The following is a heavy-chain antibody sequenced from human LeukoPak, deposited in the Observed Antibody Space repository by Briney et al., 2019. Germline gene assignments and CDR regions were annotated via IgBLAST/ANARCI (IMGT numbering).Heavy chain of an antibody. CDR3: VRDNWKYDC. Sequence: GGSLRLSCSASGFTFSNYAMHWVRQAPGKGLEYVSAINSNGGSTYYADSVKGRFTISRDNSKNTLYLQMSSLRAEDTAVYYCVRDNWKYDCRGQGTLVTVSS. D-gene: IGHD1-7*01. J-gene: IGHJ4*02. CDR2: INSNGGST. V-gene: IGHV3-64D*09. CDR1: GFTFSNYA.